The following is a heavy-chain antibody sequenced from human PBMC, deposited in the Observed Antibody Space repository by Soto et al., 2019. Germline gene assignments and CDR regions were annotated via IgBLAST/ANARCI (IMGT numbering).Heavy chain of an antibody. CDR3: ALEHRDGYNYAFDI. CDR2: IIPIFGTA. V-gene: IGHV1-69*13. J-gene: IGHJ3*02. CDR1: GGTFSSYA. Sequence: SVKVSCKASGGTFSSYAISWVRQAPGQGLEWMGGIIPIFGTANYAQKFQGRVTITADESTSTAYMELSSLRSEDTAVYYCALEHRDGYNYAFDIWGQGTMVTVSS. D-gene: IGHD5-12*01.